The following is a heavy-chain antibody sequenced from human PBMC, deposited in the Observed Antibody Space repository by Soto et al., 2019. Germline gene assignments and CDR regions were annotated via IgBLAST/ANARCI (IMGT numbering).Heavy chain of an antibody. Sequence: ASVKVSCKASGGTFSSYAISWVRQAPGQGLEWMGGIIPIFGTANYAQKFQGRVTITADKSTSTAYMELSSLRSEDTAVYYCARGYCSSTSCPNFDYWGQGTLVTVSS. CDR2: IIPIFGTA. CDR3: ARGYCSSTSCPNFDY. CDR1: GGTFSSYA. V-gene: IGHV1-69*06. J-gene: IGHJ4*02. D-gene: IGHD2-2*01.